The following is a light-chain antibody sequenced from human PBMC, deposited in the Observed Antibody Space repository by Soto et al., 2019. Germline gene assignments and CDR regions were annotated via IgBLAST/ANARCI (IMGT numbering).Light chain of an antibody. J-gene: IGLJ1*01. CDR1: SSSIASNS. V-gene: IGLV1-44*01. Sequence: QLVLTQPHSASGTPGQRVTISCSGSSSSIASNSVNWYQQLPRPAPKVLIYTNNQRPSWVPDRFSGSKSGTSASLAISGLQSEDEADYYCEAWDGSLNVYVCGTGTKVTVL. CDR2: TNN. CDR3: EAWDGSLNVYV.